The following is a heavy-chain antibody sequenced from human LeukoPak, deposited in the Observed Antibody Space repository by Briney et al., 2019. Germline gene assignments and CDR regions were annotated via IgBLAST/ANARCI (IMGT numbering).Heavy chain of an antibody. D-gene: IGHD3-22*01. J-gene: IGHJ5*02. Sequence: EASQTLSLTCTVSGGSISSGGYYWSWIRQHTGKGLEWIGYIYYSGSTYYNPSLKSRVTISVDTSKNQFSLKLSSVTAADTAVYYCARGYYYDQNWLDPWGQGALVTVSS. CDR2: IYYSGST. V-gene: IGHV4-31*03. CDR1: GGSISSGGYY. CDR3: ARGYYYDQNWLDP.